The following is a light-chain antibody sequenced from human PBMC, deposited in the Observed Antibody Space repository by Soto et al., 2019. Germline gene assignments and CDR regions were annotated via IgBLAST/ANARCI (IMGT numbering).Light chain of an antibody. CDR1: QSISSY. CDR2: AAS. J-gene: IGKJ2*01. V-gene: IGKV1-39*01. CDR3: QQSYSTPFT. Sequence: DIQMTQSPFSLSASVGDRVTITCRASQSISSYLNWYQQKPGKAPNLLIYAASSLQCGVPSRFSGSASGTDFTLTISSLHPEDFATYYCQQSYSTPFTFGQGTKLEIK.